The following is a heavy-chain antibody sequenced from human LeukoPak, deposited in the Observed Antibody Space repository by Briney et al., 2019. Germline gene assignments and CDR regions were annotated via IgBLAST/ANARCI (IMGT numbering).Heavy chain of an antibody. D-gene: IGHD1-26*01. V-gene: IGHV3-23*01. CDR3: AKDSYSGSYYRSDYFDY. CDR1: GFTFSSYE. Sequence: PGGSLRLSCAASGFTFSSYEMNWVRQAPGKGLEWVSAISGSGGSTYYADSVKGRFTISRDNSKNTLYLQMNSLRAEDTAVYYCAKDSYSGSYYRSDYFDYWGQGTLVTVSS. CDR2: ISGSGGST. J-gene: IGHJ4*02.